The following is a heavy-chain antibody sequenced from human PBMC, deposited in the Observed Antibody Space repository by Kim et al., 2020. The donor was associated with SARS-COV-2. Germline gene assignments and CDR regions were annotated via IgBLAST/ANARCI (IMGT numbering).Heavy chain of an antibody. CDR3: ARLILMMGKHGMDV. Sequence: SETLSLTCAVYGGSFSGYYWSWIRQPPGKGLEWIGEINHSGSTNYNPSLKSRVTISVDTSKNQFSLKLSSVTAADTAVYYCARLILMMGKHGMDVWGQGTTVTVSS. CDR2: INHSGST. CDR1: GGSFSGYY. D-gene: IGHD3-10*01. V-gene: IGHV4-34*01. J-gene: IGHJ6*02.